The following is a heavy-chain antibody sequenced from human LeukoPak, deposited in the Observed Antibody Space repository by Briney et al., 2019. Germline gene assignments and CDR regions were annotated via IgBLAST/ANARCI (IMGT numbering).Heavy chain of an antibody. V-gene: IGHV3-23*01. Sequence: PGGSLRLSCAASGFTFSIYAMSWVRQAPGEGLEWVSAISATDSRPYYADSVKGRFTISRDNSKSTLYLQLNGLRGEDTAIYYCAKDLSYGFDYWGQXTLVTVSS. CDR1: GFTFSIYA. CDR3: AKDLSYGFDY. J-gene: IGHJ4*02. D-gene: IGHD5-18*01. CDR2: ISATDSRP.